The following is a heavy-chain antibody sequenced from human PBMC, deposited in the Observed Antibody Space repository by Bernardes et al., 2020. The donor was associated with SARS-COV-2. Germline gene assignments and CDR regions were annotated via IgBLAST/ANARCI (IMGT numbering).Heavy chain of an antibody. CDR2: ISGSGGST. J-gene: IGHJ4*02. Sequence: GGSLRLSCAASGFTFSSYAMSWVRQAPGKGLEWVSAISGSGGSTYYADSVKDRFTISRDNSKNTLYLQMNSLRAEDTAVYYCAKDTGSSSWNYWGQGTLVTVSS. CDR1: GFTFSSYA. D-gene: IGHD6-13*01. CDR3: AKDTGSSSWNY. V-gene: IGHV3-23*01.